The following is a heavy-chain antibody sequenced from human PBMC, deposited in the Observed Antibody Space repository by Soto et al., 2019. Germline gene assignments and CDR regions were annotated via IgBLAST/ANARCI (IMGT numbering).Heavy chain of an antibody. Sequence: EVQLLESGGGLVQPGGSLRLSCAASGFTFSSYAMSWARQAPGKGLEWVSAISGSGGSTYYADSVKGRFTISRDNSKNTLYLQMNSLRAEDTAVYYCAKDELPQYYFDYWGQGTLVTVSS. CDR3: AKDELPQYYFDY. CDR2: ISGSGGST. V-gene: IGHV3-23*01. CDR1: GFTFSSYA. J-gene: IGHJ4*02. D-gene: IGHD2-15*01.